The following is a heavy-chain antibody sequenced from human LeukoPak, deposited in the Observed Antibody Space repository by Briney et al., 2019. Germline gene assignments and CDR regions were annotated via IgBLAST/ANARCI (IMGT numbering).Heavy chain of an antibody. J-gene: IGHJ6*03. V-gene: IGHV1-18*01. Sequence: ASVKVSCKASGYTFTSYGISWVRQAPGQGLEWMGWISAYNGNTNYAQKLQGRVTMTTDTSTSTAYMELRSLRSDDTALYFCARGPGGRSGYHPLEDYYYYYMDVWGKGTTVTVSS. CDR2: ISAYNGNT. CDR1: GYTFTSYG. D-gene: IGHD3-22*01. CDR3: ARGPGGRSGYHPLEDYYYYYMDV.